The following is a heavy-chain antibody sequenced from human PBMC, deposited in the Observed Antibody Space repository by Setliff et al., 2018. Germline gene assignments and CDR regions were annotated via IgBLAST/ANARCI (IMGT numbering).Heavy chain of an antibody. CDR2: ISGSGGTT. V-gene: IGHV3-23*01. CDR1: GFTFSSYA. D-gene: IGHD2-15*01. CDR3: AKGSCSGGSCHFKAQEFDYWGQGTLVTSLY. J-gene: IGHJ4*02. Sequence: GGSLRLSCAASGFTFSSYAMSWVRQAPGKGLEWVSAISGSGGTTYYADSVKGRFTISRDNSKNTLYLQMNSLRAEDTAVYYCAKGSCSGGSCHFKAQEFDYWGQGTLVTSLYWGQGTLVTVSS.